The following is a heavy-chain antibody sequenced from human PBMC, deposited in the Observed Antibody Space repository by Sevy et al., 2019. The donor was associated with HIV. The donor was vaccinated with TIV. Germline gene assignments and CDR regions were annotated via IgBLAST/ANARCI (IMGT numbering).Heavy chain of an antibody. CDR1: GYTFIAHY. CDR2: INPNSGGT. J-gene: IGHJ5*02. D-gene: IGHD6-19*01. CDR3: ARVMRIAVAGNWFDP. V-gene: IGHV1-2*06. Sequence: ASVQVSCTSSGYTFIAHYLHWVRQAPGQGLEWMGRINPNSGGTNYAQKFQGRVTMTRDTSISTAYMELSRLRPDDTAVYYCARVMRIAVAGNWFDPWGQGTLVTVSS.